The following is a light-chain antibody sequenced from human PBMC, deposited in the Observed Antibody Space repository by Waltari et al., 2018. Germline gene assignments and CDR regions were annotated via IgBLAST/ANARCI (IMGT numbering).Light chain of an antibody. CDR2: DTT. CDR1: SSNSGADYD. J-gene: IGLJ1*01. Sequence: QSVLTQPPSVSGAPGQRVTISCTGGSSNSGADYDVHWYQQLPGTAPKLLIFDTTNRPSGVPNRFSGSKSGTSAFLAITGLQPEDESDYYCQSYDSSLSGWRVFGTGTKVTVL. V-gene: IGLV1-40*01. CDR3: QSYDSSLSGWRV.